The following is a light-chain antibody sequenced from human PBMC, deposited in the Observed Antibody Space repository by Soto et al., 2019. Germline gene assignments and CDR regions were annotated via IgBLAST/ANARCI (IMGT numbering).Light chain of an antibody. V-gene: IGKV3-15*01. CDR3: KQYNNWPPHT. CDR1: QSVRRD. CDR2: GAS. Sequence: EIVMTQSPATLSVSPGERATLSCRASQSVRRDLAWYQQKPGQAPRLLIYGASTRATGIPARFSGSGSGTEFSLTISSLQSEDFAVYYCKQYNNWPPHTFGGGTKVDIK. J-gene: IGKJ4*01.